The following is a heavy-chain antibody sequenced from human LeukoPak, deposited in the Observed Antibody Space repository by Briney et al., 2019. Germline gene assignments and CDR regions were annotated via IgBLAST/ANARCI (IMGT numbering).Heavy chain of an antibody. J-gene: IGHJ4*02. Sequence: PGGSLRLSCAGSGFTFSDYSMNWVRQAPGKGLEWVSYISRSSSIIYYADSVKGRFTISRDNAKNSLYLQMNSLRDEDTAVYYCARSLGGGVEMATVRLFDYWGQGTLATVSS. V-gene: IGHV3-48*02. CDR1: GFTFSDYS. D-gene: IGHD5-24*01. CDR3: ARSLGGGVEMATVRLFDY. CDR2: ISRSSSII.